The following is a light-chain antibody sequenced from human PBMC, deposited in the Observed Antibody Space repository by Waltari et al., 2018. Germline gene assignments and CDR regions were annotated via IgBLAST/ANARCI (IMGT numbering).Light chain of an antibody. CDR2: EGS. CDR1: SSDVGNYNF. CDR3: CSYAGSTTFYV. V-gene: IGLV2-23*01. Sequence: QSALTQPASVSGSPGQSITIPCTGTSSDVGNYNFVSWYQQHPGKAPKLMIYEGSKRPSGVSNRFSGSKSGNTASLTISGLQAEDEADYYCCSYAGSTTFYVFGTETKVTVV. J-gene: IGLJ1*01.